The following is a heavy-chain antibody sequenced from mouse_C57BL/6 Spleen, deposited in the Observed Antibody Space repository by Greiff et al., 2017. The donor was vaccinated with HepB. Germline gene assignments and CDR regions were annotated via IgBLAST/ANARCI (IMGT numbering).Heavy chain of an antibody. D-gene: IGHD1-1*01. CDR1: GFTFSDYG. CDR3: ATPGGYYGSSYVDY. J-gene: IGHJ2*01. CDR2: ISSGSSTI. V-gene: IGHV5-17*01. Sequence: EVQLVESGGGLVKPGGSLKLSCAASGFTFSDYGMHWVRQAPEKGLEWVAYISSGSSTIYYADTVKGRFTISRDNAKNTLFLQMTSLRSEDTAMYYGATPGGYYGSSYVDYWGQGTTLTVSS.